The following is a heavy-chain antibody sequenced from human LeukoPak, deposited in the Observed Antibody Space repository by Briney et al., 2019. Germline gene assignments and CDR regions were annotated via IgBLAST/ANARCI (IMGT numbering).Heavy chain of an antibody. CDR3: ARHSSGWFPFDY. D-gene: IGHD6-19*01. Sequence: PSETQSLTCTVSGGSISSYYWSWIRQPPGKGLEWIGYIYYSGSTNYNPSLKSRVTISVDTSKNQFSLKLSSVTAADTAVYYCARHSSGWFPFDYWGQGTLVTVSS. CDR2: IYYSGST. CDR1: GGSISSYY. J-gene: IGHJ4*02. V-gene: IGHV4-59*08.